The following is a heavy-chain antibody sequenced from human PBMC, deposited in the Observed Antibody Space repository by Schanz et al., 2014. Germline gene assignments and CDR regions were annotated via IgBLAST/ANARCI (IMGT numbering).Heavy chain of an antibody. CDR1: RSTFSSYT. CDR2: FIPILGIA. V-gene: IGHV1-69*02. Sequence: QVQLVQSGAEVKKPGSSVKVSCKASRSTFSSYTISWVRQARGQGLEWVGRFIPILGIANYAQKFQGRVTMTTDTSTSTAYMELRSLRSDDTAVYYCAGATYSSSWYGGSEYFQHWGQGTLVTVSS. J-gene: IGHJ1*01. CDR3: AGATYSSSWYGGSEYFQH. D-gene: IGHD6-13*01.